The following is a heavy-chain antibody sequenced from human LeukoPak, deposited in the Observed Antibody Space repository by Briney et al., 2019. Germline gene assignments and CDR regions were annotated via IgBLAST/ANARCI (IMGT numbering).Heavy chain of an antibody. J-gene: IGHJ3*02. CDR2: IRSKANSYAT. CDR1: GFTFSGSA. V-gene: IGHV3-73*01. CDR3: TSQDLYYYGSGDDGDAFDI. D-gene: IGHD3-10*01. Sequence: PGGSLRLSCAASGFTFSGSAMHWVRQASGKGLEWVGRIRSKANSYATAYAASVKGRFTISRDDSKNTAYLQMNSLKTEDTAVYYCTSQDLYYYGSGDDGDAFDIWGQGTMVAVSS.